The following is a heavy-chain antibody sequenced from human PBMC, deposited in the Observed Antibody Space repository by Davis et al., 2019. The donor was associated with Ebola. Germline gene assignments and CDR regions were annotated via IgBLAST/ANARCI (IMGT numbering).Heavy chain of an antibody. Sequence: SVKVSCKASGYTFTSYYMHWVRQAPGQGLEWMGGIIPIFGTANYAQKFQGRVTITADESTSTAYMELSSLRSEDTAVYYCARVGYCSSTSCYYYGMDVWGQGTTVTVSS. CDR1: GYTFTSYY. CDR3: ARVGYCSSTSCYYYGMDV. J-gene: IGHJ6*02. D-gene: IGHD2-2*01. CDR2: IIPIFGTA. V-gene: IGHV1-69*13.